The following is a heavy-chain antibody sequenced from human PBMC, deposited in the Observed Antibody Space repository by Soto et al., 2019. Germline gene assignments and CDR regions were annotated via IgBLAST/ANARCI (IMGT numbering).Heavy chain of an antibody. V-gene: IGHV4-30-2*01. J-gene: IGHJ4*02. D-gene: IGHD6-19*01. Sequence: SETLSLTCAVSGGSISNGGYSWSWIRQPPGKGLEWIGYIYHSGSTYYNPSLKSRVTISVDLSKNQFSLKLSSVTAADTAVYYCARVGSGWDFDYWGQGTLVTVSS. CDR1: GGSISNGGYS. CDR3: ARVGSGWDFDY. CDR2: IYHSGST.